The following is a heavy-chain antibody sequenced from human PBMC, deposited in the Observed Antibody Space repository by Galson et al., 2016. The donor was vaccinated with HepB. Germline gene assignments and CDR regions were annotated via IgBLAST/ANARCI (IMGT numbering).Heavy chain of an antibody. J-gene: IGHJ5*02. CDR2: INPSGGST. CDR1: GYPFTIYY. V-gene: IGHV1-46*01. Sequence: SVKVSCKASGYPFTIYYIHWVRQAPGQGLEWMGIINPSGGSTTYAQKFQGRVTMTRDTSTSTVYMELSSLRSDDTAVYYCARDIVLVPAAWEDWLDPWGQGTLVTVSS. D-gene: IGHD2-2*01. CDR3: ARDIVLVPAAWEDWLDP.